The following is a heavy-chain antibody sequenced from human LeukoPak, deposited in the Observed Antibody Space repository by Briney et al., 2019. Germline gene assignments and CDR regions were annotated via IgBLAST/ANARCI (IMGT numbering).Heavy chain of an antibody. J-gene: IGHJ3*02. V-gene: IGHV1-69*05. D-gene: IGHD5-12*01. Sequence: SVKVSCKASGGTLSSYAISWVRQAPGQGLEWMGGIIPVFGTANYAQKFQGRVTITTDESTSTAYMELSSLRSEDTAVYYCARDNPYSGYGLGAFDIWGQGTMVTVSS. CDR3: ARDNPYSGYGLGAFDI. CDR2: IIPVFGTA. CDR1: GGTLSSYA.